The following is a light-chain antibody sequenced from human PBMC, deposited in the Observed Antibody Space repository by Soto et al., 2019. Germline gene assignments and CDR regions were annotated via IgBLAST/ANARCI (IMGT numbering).Light chain of an antibody. CDR3: RSYPSS. CDR2: DVT. Sequence: QSALTQPRSVSGSPGQSVTISCTGTSSDVGAYNYVSWYQQYPGKAPKLLIYDVTKRPSGVPDRFSGSKSGNTASLTISGLQAEDEADYYRRSYPSSFGRGTKLAVL. V-gene: IGLV2-11*01. J-gene: IGLJ2*01. CDR1: SSDVGAYNY.